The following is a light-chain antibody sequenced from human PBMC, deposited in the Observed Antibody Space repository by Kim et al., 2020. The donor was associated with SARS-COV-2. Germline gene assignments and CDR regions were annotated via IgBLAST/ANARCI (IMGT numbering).Light chain of an antibody. CDR3: QHYNSWPWT. CDR2: GAT. V-gene: IGKV3D-15*01. CDR1: RVSSTN. Sequence: PGEERDTPAWSNRRVSSTNSACYQQKPGQAPRLIIDGATKRAASIPARCSGGGCATVFTLTISRVPSDDVAVYYCQHYNSWPWTFGQGTKVDIK. J-gene: IGKJ1*01.